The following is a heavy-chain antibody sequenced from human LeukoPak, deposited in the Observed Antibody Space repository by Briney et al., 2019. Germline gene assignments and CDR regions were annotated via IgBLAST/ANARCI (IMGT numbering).Heavy chain of an antibody. CDR1: GDSVSSNSAA. CDR3: ARDRYYYGSGSSYYFDY. J-gene: IGHJ4*02. D-gene: IGHD3-10*01. Sequence: SQTLSLTCAISGDSVSSNSAAWNWIRQSPSRGLEWLGRTYYRSKWYNDYAVSVKSRITINPDTSENQFSLQLNSVTPEDTAVYYCARDRYYYGSGSSYYFDYWGQGTLVTVSS. CDR2: TYYRSKWYN. V-gene: IGHV6-1*01.